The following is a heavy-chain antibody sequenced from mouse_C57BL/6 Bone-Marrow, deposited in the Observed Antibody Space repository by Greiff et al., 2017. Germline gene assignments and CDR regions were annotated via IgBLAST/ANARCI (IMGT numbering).Heavy chain of an antibody. D-gene: IGHD1-1*01. Sequence: EVQLQQSGPELVKPGASVKISCKASGYTFTDYYMNWVKQSHGKSLEWIGDINPNNGGTSYNQKFKGKATLTVDKSSSTAYMELRRLTSDDSAVYYWGRGTTVVDGFDYWGQGTTLTVSS. CDR2: INPNNGGT. CDR1: GYTFTDYY. V-gene: IGHV1-26*01. J-gene: IGHJ2*01. CDR3: GRGTTVVDGFDY.